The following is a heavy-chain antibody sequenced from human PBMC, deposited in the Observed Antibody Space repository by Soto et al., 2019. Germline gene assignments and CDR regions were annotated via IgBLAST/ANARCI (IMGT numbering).Heavy chain of an antibody. CDR3: ARASTTVTTLDY. CDR2: IYHSGST. J-gene: IGHJ4*02. Sequence: QLQLQESGSGLVKPSQTLSLTCAVSGGSISSGGYSWSWIRQPPGKGLEWIGYIYHSGSTYYNPCPKSQVTTSVDRSKNQFSLKLSSVTAADTAVYYGARASTTVTTLDYWGQGTLVTVSS. D-gene: IGHD4-17*01. V-gene: IGHV4-30-2*01. CDR1: GGSISSGGYS.